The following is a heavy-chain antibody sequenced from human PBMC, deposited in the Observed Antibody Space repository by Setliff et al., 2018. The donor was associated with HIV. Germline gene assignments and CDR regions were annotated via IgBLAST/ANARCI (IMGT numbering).Heavy chain of an antibody. V-gene: IGHV4-61*09. CDR2: IYTSGNT. CDR3: AREDALTPQFDS. J-gene: IGHJ4*02. Sequence: PSETLSPTCPVSGGSISSGNSYWSWIRQPALKGLEWIGHIYTSGNTNYNPSLKSRVTISIDTSKNQFSLKLTSVTAADTAAYACAREDALTPQFDSWGQGTLVTVS. CDR1: GGSISSGNSY.